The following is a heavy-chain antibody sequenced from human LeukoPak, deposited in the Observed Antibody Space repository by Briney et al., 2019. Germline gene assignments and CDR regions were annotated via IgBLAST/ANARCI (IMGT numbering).Heavy chain of an antibody. J-gene: IGHJ5*02. CDR2: ISGSGGST. CDR1: GITFSGYW. CDR3: AKMWSRQS. V-gene: IGHV3-23*01. Sequence: GGSLRLSCAASGITFSGYWMTWVRQAPGKGLEWVSAISGSGGSTYYADSVKGRFTISRDNSKNTLYLQMNSLRAEDTAVYYCAKMWSRQSWGQGTLVTVSS. D-gene: IGHD2-21*01.